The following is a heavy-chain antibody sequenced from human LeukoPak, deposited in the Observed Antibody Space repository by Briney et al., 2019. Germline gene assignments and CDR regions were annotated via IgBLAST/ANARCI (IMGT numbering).Heavy chain of an antibody. CDR2: IYYSGST. D-gene: IGHD3-10*01. J-gene: IGHJ4*02. Sequence: SETLSLTCTVSGGSISSSSYYWGWVRQPPGKGLEWIGSIYYSGSTYYNPSLKSRVTISVDTSKNQFSLKLSSVTAADTAVYYCAGEFRGVIIHDYWGQGTLVTVSS. V-gene: IGHV4-39*01. CDR3: AGEFRGVIIHDY. CDR1: GGSISSSSYY.